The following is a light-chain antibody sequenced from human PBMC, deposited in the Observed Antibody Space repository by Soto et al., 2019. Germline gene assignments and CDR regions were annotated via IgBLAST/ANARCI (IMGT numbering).Light chain of an antibody. CDR1: SSDVGGYNY. CDR2: DVS. J-gene: IGLJ2*01. CDR3: SSYTTSGSLV. Sequence: QSVLTQPASVSGSPGQSITISCTGTSSDVGGYNYVSWYQQHPGKAPKLMIYDVSNRPSGVSNRFSGSKSGNTASLTISGPQAEDESDYYCSSYTTSGSLVFGGGTQLTVL. V-gene: IGLV2-14*01.